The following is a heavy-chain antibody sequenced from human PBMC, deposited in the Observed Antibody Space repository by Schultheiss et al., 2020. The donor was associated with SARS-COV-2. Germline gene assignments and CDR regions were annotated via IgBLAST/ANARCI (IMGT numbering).Heavy chain of an antibody. V-gene: IGHV1-69*13. D-gene: IGHD2-8*02. CDR2: IIPIFGTA. Sequence: SVKVSCKASGGTFSSYAISWVRQAPGQGLEWMGGIIPIFGTANYAQKFQGRVTITADESTSTVYLELSSLKSGDTAVYYCARTTGPYYYYMDVWGKGTTVTVSS. J-gene: IGHJ6*03. CDR3: ARTTGPYYYYMDV. CDR1: GGTFSSYA.